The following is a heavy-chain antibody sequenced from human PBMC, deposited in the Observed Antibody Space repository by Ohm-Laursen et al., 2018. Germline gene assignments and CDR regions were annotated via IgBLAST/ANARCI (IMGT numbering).Heavy chain of an antibody. CDR3: AKDGVAVADY. D-gene: IGHD6-19*01. Sequence: SLRLSCAASGFTVSSSYMSWVRQAPGKGLEWVSVIYSGGITYYADSVKGRFTISRDNSKNTLYLQMNSLRAEDAAVYYCAKDGVAVADYWGQGTLVTVSS. CDR2: IYSGGIT. CDR1: GFTVSSSY. V-gene: IGHV3-53*05. J-gene: IGHJ4*02.